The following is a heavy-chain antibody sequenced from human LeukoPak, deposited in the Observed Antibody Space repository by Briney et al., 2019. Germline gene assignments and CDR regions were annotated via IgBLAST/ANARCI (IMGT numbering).Heavy chain of an antibody. D-gene: IGHD2-15*01. Sequence: SETLSLTCTVSGGSISSSSYYWGWLRQPPGKGLEWIGSIYYSGSTYYNPSLKSRVTISVETSKKQFSLKLSSVTAADTAVYYCARVVAATAGFEYWGQGTLVTVSS. V-gene: IGHV4-39*01. J-gene: IGHJ4*02. CDR2: IYYSGST. CDR3: ARVVAATAGFEY. CDR1: GGSISSSSYY.